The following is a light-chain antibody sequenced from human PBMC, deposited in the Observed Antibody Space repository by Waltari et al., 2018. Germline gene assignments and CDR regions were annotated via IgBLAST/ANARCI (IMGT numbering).Light chain of an antibody. V-gene: IGLV2-8*01. Sequence: QSALTQPPSASGSPGQSVTISCTGTRSDLGGYNYVSWYQQHPGNAPKLMIYEVSKRPSGVPDRFSGSKSGNTASLTVSGLQAEDEADYYCSSYAGSNNVVFGGGTKLTVL. CDR2: EVS. J-gene: IGLJ2*01. CDR1: RSDLGGYNY. CDR3: SSYAGSNNVV.